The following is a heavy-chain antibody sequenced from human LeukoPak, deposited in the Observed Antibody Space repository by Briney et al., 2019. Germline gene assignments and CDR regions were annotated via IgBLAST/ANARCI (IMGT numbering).Heavy chain of an antibody. J-gene: IGHJ4*02. CDR2: IYYSGTT. D-gene: IGHD2-15*01. CDR1: GGSISSYY. CDR3: ASSPLLRGHGPTLDY. Sequence: PSETLSLTCTVSGGSISSYYWSWIRQPPGKGLEWIAYIYYSGTTTYNPSLKSRVTISLDTSKSQFSLKLSSVTTVDTAVYYCASSPLLRGHGPTLDYWGQGTLVTVSS. V-gene: IGHV4-59*01.